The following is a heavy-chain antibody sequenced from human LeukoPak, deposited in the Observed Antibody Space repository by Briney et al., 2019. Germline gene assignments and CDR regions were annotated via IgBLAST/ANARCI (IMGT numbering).Heavy chain of an antibody. J-gene: IGHJ4*02. D-gene: IGHD3-22*01. CDR1: GFTFSSYS. CDR3: ARDPIRGYYNY. Sequence: GGSLRLSCAASGFTFSSYSTNWVRQAPGKGLEWVSSISSSSSYIYYADSVKGRFTISRDNAKNSLYLQMNSLRAEDTAVYYCARDPIRGYYNYWGQGTLVTVSS. CDR2: ISSSSSYI. V-gene: IGHV3-21*01.